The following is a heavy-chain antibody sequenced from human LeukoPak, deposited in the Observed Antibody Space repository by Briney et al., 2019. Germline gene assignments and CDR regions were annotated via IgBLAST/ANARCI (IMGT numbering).Heavy chain of an antibody. J-gene: IGHJ6*03. D-gene: IGHD1-1*01. CDR3: ARDPYNGAYSEGYYYYCMDV. CDR2: ISSSSSYI. CDR1: GFTFSSYS. V-gene: IGHV3-21*01. Sequence: GGSLRLSCAASGFTFSSYSMNWVRQAPGKGLEWVSSISSSSSYIYYADSVKGRFTISRDNAKNSLYLQMNSLRAEDTAVYYCARDPYNGAYSEGYYYYCMDVWGKGTTVTVSS.